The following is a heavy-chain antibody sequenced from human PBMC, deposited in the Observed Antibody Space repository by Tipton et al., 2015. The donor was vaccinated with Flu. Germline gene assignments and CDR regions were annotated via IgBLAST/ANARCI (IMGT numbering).Heavy chain of an antibody. CDR2: IYTSGST. D-gene: IGHD1-26*01. J-gene: IGHJ4*02. CDR3: AREGRNSGGLDY. V-gene: IGHV4-4*07. Sequence: TLSLTCTVSGGSISSYYWSWIRQPAGKGLEWIGRIYTSGSTNYNPSLKSRVTMSVDTSKNQFSLKLTSVSAADTAVYYCAREGRNSGGLDYWGQGTLVTVSS. CDR1: GGSISSYY.